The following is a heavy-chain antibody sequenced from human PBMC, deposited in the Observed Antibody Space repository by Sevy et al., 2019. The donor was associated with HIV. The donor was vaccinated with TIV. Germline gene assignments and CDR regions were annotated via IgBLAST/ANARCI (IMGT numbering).Heavy chain of an antibody. J-gene: IGHJ4*01. CDR1: GFTFDDYA. Sequence: GGSLRLSCAASGFTFDDYAMHWVRQAPGKGLEWVSGISWNSASIDYADSVKGRFTISRDKAKNSLYLQMKSLRAEVTDLYYCARDRDDGYCTNGVCFNFDNWGQGTLVTVSS. CDR2: ISWNSASI. V-gene: IGHV3-9*01. D-gene: IGHD2-8*01. CDR3: ARDRDDGYCTNGVCFNFDN.